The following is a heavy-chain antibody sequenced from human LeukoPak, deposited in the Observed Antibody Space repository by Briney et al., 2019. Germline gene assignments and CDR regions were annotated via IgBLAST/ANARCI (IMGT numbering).Heavy chain of an antibody. CDR1: GFIFSDYW. CDR2: IKEDGSEK. CDR3: ARSQGGSY. D-gene: IGHD1-26*01. Sequence: PGGSLRLSCAASGFIFSDYWMTWVRQAPGKGLEWVANIKEDGSEKNYVDSVKGRFTISGDNAKNSLHLQMNSLRAEDTAVYYCARSQGGSYWGQGTLVTVSS. J-gene: IGHJ4*02. V-gene: IGHV3-7*01.